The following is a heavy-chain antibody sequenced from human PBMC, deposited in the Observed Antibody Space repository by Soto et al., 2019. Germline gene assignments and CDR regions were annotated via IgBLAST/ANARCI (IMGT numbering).Heavy chain of an antibody. CDR1: GGSFSGYY. CDR3: ARATYYYDSSGYYLDY. V-gene: IGHV4-34*01. CDR2: INHSGST. D-gene: IGHD3-22*01. Sequence: SETLSLTCAVYGGSFSGYYWSWIRQPPGKGLEWIGEINHSGSTNYNPSLKSRVTISVDTSKNQFSLKLSSVTAADTAVYYCARATYYYDSSGYYLDYWGQRTLVTVSS. J-gene: IGHJ4*02.